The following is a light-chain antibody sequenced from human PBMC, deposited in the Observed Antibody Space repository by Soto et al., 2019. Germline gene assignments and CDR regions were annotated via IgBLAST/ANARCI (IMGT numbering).Light chain of an antibody. V-gene: IGKV3-15*01. CDR2: GAS. J-gene: IGKJ5*01. CDR3: QQYSNWPPLT. Sequence: EIVMTHSPATLSVSPGERATLSCRASQSVSSNLAWYQQKPGQAPSLLIYGASTRATGIPARFSGSGSGTEFTLTISSLQSEDSATYYCQQYSNWPPLTFGQGTRLEIK. CDR1: QSVSSN.